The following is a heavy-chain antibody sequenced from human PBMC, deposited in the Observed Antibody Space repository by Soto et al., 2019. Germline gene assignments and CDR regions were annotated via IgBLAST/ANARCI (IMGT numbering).Heavy chain of an antibody. CDR3: ARSYELWSGFSVGYGMDV. Sequence: PGVSLRLSCAASGFTVSSNYMGWVRQAPGKGLEWVSVIYSGGSTYYADSVKGRFTISRDNSKNTLYLQMNSLRAEDTAVYYCARSYELWSGFSVGYGMDVWGQGTTVTV. J-gene: IGHJ6*02. V-gene: IGHV3-53*01. CDR1: GFTVSSNY. CDR2: IYSGGST. D-gene: IGHD3-3*01.